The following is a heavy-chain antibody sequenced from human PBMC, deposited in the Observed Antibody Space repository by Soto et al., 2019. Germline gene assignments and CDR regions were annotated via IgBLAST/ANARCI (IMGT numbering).Heavy chain of an antibody. CDR3: AKDFTLRIRGYDYFDY. Sequence: PGGSLRLSCAASGFTFSSYGMHWVRQAPGKGLEWVAVISYDGSNKYYADSVKGRFTISRDNSKNTLYLQMNSLRAEDTAVYYCAKDFTLRIRGYDYFDYWGQGTLVTVSS. V-gene: IGHV3-30*18. CDR1: GFTFSSYG. D-gene: IGHD5-12*01. CDR2: ISYDGSNK. J-gene: IGHJ4*02.